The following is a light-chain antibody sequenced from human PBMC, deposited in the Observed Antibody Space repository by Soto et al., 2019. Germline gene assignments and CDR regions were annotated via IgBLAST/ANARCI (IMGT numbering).Light chain of an antibody. CDR3: QQYDHLPRT. V-gene: IGKV1-33*01. CDR1: QEISNY. J-gene: IGKJ1*01. Sequence: DIQMIQSPSSLSASVGERVTITCQASQEISNYLNWYQQKPGKAPKLLIYGASNLERGVPSRFSGRGSGTDFTFTITSLQPEDFATYYCQQYDHLPRTFGRGTKVEIK. CDR2: GAS.